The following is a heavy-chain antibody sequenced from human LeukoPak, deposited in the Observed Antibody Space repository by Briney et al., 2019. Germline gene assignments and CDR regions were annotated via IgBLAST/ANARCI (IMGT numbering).Heavy chain of an antibody. CDR2: ISWNSGSI. V-gene: IGHV3-9*01. CDR1: GFTFDDYA. Sequence: PGRSLRLSCAASGFTFDDYAMHWVRQAPGKGLEWVSGISWNSGSIGYADSVKGRFTISRGNAKNSLYLQMNSLRAEDTALYYCAKDGNYDILTGYLDYWGQGTLVTVSS. CDR3: AKDGNYDILTGYLDY. D-gene: IGHD3-9*01. J-gene: IGHJ4*02.